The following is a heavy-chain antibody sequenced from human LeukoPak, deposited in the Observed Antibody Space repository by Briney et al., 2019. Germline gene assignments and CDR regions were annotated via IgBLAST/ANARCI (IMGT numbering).Heavy chain of an antibody. CDR3: ARVARTGIGELLRPLDK. Sequence: PGRSLRLSCAVSGFIFNNYAMHWVLQAPGKGLEWVTIMSYDGTNRYYADSVKGRFTVSRDNSKNKLYLQMNSLRSDDTAVYYCARVARTGIGELLRPLDKWGQGTLVSVSS. CDR2: MSYDGTNR. V-gene: IGHV3-30-3*01. CDR1: GFIFNNYA. J-gene: IGHJ4*02. D-gene: IGHD3-10*01.